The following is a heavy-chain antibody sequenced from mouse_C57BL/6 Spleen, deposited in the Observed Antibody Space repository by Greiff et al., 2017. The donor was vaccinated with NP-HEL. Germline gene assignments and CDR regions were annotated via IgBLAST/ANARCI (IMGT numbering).Heavy chain of an antibody. J-gene: IGHJ1*03. Sequence: VQLQQSGPELVKPGASVKISCKASGYAFSSSWMNWVKQRPGKGLEWIGRIYPGDGDTNYNGKFKGKATLTADKSSSTAYMQLSSLTSEDSAVYFCAGGSSYGYWYFDVWGTGTTVTVSS. CDR2: IYPGDGDT. V-gene: IGHV1-82*01. CDR3: AGGSSYGYWYFDV. CDR1: GYAFSSSW. D-gene: IGHD1-1*01.